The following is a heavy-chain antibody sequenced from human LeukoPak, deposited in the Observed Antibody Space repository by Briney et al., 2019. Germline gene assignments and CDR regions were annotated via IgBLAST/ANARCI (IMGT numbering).Heavy chain of an antibody. Sequence: SETLSLACIVSGGSISSITSLTYYWNWIRQSPGTGLEWIGSVHYSGSTYYNPSLKSRVTISADTSKNQFSLKLTSVTAADTAVYFCARHFPYYDILSGLSVGSAFDIWGQGTPIAVSP. CDR1: GGSISSITSLTYY. D-gene: IGHD3-9*01. CDR3: ARHFPYYDILSGLSVGSAFDI. J-gene: IGHJ3*02. CDR2: VHYSGST. V-gene: IGHV4-39*01.